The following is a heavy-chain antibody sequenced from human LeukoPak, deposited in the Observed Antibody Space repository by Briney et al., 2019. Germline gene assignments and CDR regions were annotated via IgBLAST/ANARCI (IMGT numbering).Heavy chain of an antibody. V-gene: IGHV3-23*01. D-gene: IGHD3-10*02. J-gene: IGHJ6*02. CDR2: ISGSGGST. CDR3: AKNVRDQGLYYYYGMDV. Sequence: GGSLRLSCAASGFTFSSYAMSWVRQVPGKGLEWVSAISGSGGSTYYADSVKGRFTISRDNSKNTLYLQMNSLRAEDTAVYYCAKNVRDQGLYYYYGMDVWGQGTTVTVSS. CDR1: GFTFSSYA.